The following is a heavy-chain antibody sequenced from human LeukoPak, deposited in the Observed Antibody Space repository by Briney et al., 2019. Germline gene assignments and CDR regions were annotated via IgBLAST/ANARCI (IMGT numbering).Heavy chain of an antibody. J-gene: IGHJ6*03. Sequence: GGTLRLSCVASGFIFSNYGMSWVRQVPGKGLEWVSSVRVDGHTTFYADSVKGRFTISRDNPKNTLYLQMNSLRAEDTAVYYCVTAPYGDYYYYMDVWGKGTTVTISS. CDR2: VRVDGHTT. V-gene: IGHV3-23*01. CDR1: GFIFSNYG. CDR3: VTAPYGDYYYYMDV. D-gene: IGHD4-17*01.